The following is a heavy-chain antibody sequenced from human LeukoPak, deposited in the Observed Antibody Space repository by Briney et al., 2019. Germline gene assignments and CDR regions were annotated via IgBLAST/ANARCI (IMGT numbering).Heavy chain of an antibody. Sequence: PSETLSLTCAVYGGSFRGYYWSSIRQPPGKGLEWIGEFNHSESTNYNPSLKSRVTILVDTSKNQFSLKLSSVAAADTAVYYCARLVVPAASFDYWGQGTLVTVSS. D-gene: IGHD2-2*01. CDR2: FNHSEST. CDR1: GGSFRGYY. J-gene: IGHJ4*02. CDR3: ARLVVPAASFDY. V-gene: IGHV4-34*01.